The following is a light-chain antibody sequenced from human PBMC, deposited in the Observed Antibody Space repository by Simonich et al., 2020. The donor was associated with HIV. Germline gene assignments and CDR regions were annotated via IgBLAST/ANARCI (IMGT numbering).Light chain of an antibody. V-gene: IGLV2-14*03. CDR2: DFS. CDR1: SSDVGGYNY. CDR3: TSYTSSSTLV. J-gene: IGLJ2*01. Sequence: QSALTQPASVSGSPGQSITISCTGTSSDVGGYNYFSWYQQHPVKAPKPMLYDFSKRPSGVSNRFSGSKSGNTASLTISGLQAEDEADYYCTSYTSSSTLVFGGGTKLTVL.